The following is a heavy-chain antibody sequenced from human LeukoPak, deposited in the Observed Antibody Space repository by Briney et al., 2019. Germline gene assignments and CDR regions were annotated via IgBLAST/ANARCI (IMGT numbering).Heavy chain of an antibody. CDR3: ARDAGLGCSGGSCYGPPDY. CDR2: INHSGST. V-gene: IGHV4-34*01. Sequence: SETLSLTCAVYGGSFSGYYWSWIRQPPGKGLEWIGEINHSGSTNYNPSLKSRVTISVDTSKNQFSLKLSSVTAADTAVYYCARDAGLGCSGGSCYGPPDYWGQGTLVTVSS. J-gene: IGHJ4*02. CDR1: GGSFSGYY. D-gene: IGHD2-15*01.